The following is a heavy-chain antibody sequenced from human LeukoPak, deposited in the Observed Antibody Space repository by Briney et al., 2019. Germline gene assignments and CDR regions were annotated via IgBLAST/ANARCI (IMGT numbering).Heavy chain of an antibody. CDR2: IRSKRDGGTT. Sequence: GSLTLSCATSGFTFGNDWMAWVRQAPGKGLEWVGRIRSKRDGGTTYYAAPVKGRLTIWRHDSKNTLYRQMISLKAEDSAGYYCTSDLRSWGQGSMVTVSS. CDR3: TSDLRS. J-gene: IGHJ5*02. CDR1: GFTFGNDW. V-gene: IGHV3-15*01.